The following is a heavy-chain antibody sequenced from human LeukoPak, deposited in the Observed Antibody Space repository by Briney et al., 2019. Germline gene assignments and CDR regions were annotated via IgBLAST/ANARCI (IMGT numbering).Heavy chain of an antibody. Sequence: GGSLRLSCAASGSTFSIYSMNWVRQAPGKGLEWVSSISGLSSYTYYGESVKGRFSISRDNAKNSLYLQMNSLGAEDTATYYCGRAFPPLRTSSAGDLWGQGILVTVSS. CDR3: GRAFPPLRTSSAGDL. CDR1: GSTFSIYS. CDR2: ISGLSSYT. V-gene: IGHV3-21*01. D-gene: IGHD3-16*01. J-gene: IGHJ4*02.